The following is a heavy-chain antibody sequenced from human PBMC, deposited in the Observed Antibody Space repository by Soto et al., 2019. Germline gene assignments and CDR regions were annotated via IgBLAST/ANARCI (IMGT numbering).Heavy chain of an antibody. D-gene: IGHD3-10*02. V-gene: IGHV3-7*01. Sequence: EVQLVESGGGLVQPGGSLRLACAASGFTFSYYWMSWVRQAPGQGLEWVANIKQDGSEKNYVDSVKGPFTVSRDNAKNSLYLQMNSLRAEDTAVYYCARETEMMFYYYYYMDVWGKGTTVTVSS. J-gene: IGHJ6*03. CDR3: ARETEMMFYYYYYMDV. CDR2: IKQDGSEK. CDR1: GFTFSYYW.